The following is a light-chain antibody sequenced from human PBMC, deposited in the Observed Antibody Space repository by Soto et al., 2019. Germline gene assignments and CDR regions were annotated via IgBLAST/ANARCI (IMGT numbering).Light chain of an antibody. V-gene: IGKV1-33*01. CDR3: QHYDNLPT. CDR2: DAS. CDR1: QDISNY. J-gene: IGKJ5*01. Sequence: DIPMTQSPSSLSASVGDRVTITCQASQDISNYLNWYQQKPGKAPKLLIYDASNLERGVPSRFSGSGSGTDFTFTISSLQPEDIATYYCQHYDNLPTFGQGTRLEIK.